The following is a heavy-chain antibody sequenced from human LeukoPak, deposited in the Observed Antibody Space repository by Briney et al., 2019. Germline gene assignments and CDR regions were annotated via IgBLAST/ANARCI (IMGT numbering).Heavy chain of an antibody. CDR2: IKQDGSEK. CDR3: AWLAVCGGDCFSGGVDFDY. J-gene: IGHJ4*02. CDR1: GFTFSSFW. D-gene: IGHD2-21*02. V-gene: IGHV3-7*05. Sequence: QPGGSLRLSCAASGFTFSSFWMNWVRQAPWKGLEWVANIKQDGSEKSYVDSVKGRFTISRDNAKNSLYLQMNSLRAEDTAVYYCAWLAVCGGDCFSGGVDFDYWGQGTLVTVSS.